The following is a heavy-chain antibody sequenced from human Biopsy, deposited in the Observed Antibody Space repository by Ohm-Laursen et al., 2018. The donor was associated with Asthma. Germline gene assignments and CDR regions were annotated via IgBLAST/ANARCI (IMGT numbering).Heavy chain of an antibody. CDR3: AKDRVAGRSYYFDY. CDR2: ILFDGRKI. D-gene: IGHD6-13*01. CDR1: GFNFHNYG. J-gene: IGHJ4*02. Sequence: SLRLSCSASGFNFHNYGINWVRRAPGRGLEWVAQILFDGRKINYPDSVKGRFTISRDNSKNMVYLQMNSLRPEDTAVYYCAKDRVAGRSYYFDYWGQGSLVSVSS. V-gene: IGHV3-30*18.